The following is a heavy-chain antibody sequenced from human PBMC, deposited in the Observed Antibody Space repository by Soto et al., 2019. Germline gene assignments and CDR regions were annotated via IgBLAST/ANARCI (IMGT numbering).Heavy chain of an antibody. Sequence: EVQLVESGGGLVEPGGSLRLSCAASGFTFTNAWVNWVRQAPGKGLEWVGRFKKKTDGGTTAYPAPVQGRFTTSSDDPERTAYQQMSGLKTEETAVYFCTTGGATGSYYAFDTWRQGTMVNVSS. CDR1: GFTFTNAW. CDR2: FKKKTDGGTT. V-gene: IGHV3-15*07. J-gene: IGHJ3*02. D-gene: IGHD3-10*01. CDR3: TTGGATGSYYAFDT.